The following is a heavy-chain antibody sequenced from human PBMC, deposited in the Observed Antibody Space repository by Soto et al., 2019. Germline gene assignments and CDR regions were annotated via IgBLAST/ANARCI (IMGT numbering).Heavy chain of an antibody. Sequence: PGGSLRLSCAASGFTFSSYAMHWVRQAPGKGLEWVAVISYDGSNKYYADSVKGRFTISRDNSKNTLYLQMNSLRAEDTAVYYSARVSTIMITFGGPDYWGQGTLVTVSS. CDR3: ARVSTIMITFGGPDY. CDR1: GFTFSSYA. CDR2: ISYDGSNK. V-gene: IGHV3-30-3*01. J-gene: IGHJ4*02. D-gene: IGHD3-16*01.